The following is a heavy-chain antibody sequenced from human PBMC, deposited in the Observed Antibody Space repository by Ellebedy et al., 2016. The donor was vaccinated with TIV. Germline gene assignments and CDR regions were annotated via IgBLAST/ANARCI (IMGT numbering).Heavy chain of an antibody. J-gene: IGHJ4*02. CDR1: GFTFRSYG. CDR2: VTGSGSST. Sequence: GESLKISCAASGFTFRSYGMHWVRQAPGKGLEWVSTVTGSGSSTYYADSVKGRFTISRDNSKNTLYLQMNSLRAEDTAIYYCARIGYSAAEFDFWGQGTLVTVSS. D-gene: IGHD1-26*01. V-gene: IGHV3-23*01. CDR3: ARIGYSAAEFDF.